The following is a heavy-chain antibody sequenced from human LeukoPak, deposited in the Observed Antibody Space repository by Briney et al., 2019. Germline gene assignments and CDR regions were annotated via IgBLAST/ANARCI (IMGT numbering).Heavy chain of an antibody. J-gene: IGHJ4*02. CDR1: GGTFSSCA. Sequence: ASVKVSCKASGGTFSSCAITWVRQAPGQGLEWMGRIIPILGIPNYAQKFQGRVTITAVKSTSTAYMELSSLRSEDTAVYYCARDLRSGLSELDYWGQGTLVTVSS. V-gene: IGHV1-69*04. CDR3: ARDLRSGLSELDY. D-gene: IGHD1-14*01. CDR2: IIPILGIP.